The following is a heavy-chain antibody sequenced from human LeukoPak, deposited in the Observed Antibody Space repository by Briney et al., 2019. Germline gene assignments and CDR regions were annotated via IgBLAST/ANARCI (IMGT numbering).Heavy chain of an antibody. CDR2: ISGSASST. CDR3: AKDSTAGGNFQH. CDR1: GFAFSTYA. D-gene: IGHD6-13*01. J-gene: IGHJ1*01. V-gene: IGHV3-23*01. Sequence: GGSLRLSCAASGFAFSTYAMSWVRQAPGKGLEWVSAISGSASSTSYADSVKGRFTISRDNSKNTLWLQMNSLRADDTAVYYCAKDSTAGGNFQHWGQGTLVTVSS.